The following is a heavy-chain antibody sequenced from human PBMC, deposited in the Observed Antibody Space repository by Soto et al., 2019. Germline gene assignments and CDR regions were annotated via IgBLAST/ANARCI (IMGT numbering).Heavy chain of an antibody. Sequence: QVQLQESGPGLVKPSQTLSLTCTVSGGSISSGGYYWSWIRQHPGKGLEWIGYIYYSGSTYYNPSLKSRVTIAVDPSKTQFSRKLRSVNAADTAVYYCAHSGYDDAFDIWGQGTMVTVSS. CDR1: GGSISSGGYY. V-gene: IGHV4-31*03. CDR2: IYYSGST. D-gene: IGHD5-12*01. CDR3: AHSGYDDAFDI. J-gene: IGHJ3*02.